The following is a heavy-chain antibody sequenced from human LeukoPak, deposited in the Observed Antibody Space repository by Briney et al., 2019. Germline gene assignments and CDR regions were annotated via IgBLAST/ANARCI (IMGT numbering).Heavy chain of an antibody. CDR2: IRSKAYGGTT. J-gene: IGHJ4*02. V-gene: IGHV3-49*03. D-gene: IGHD5-18*01. CDR3: TREYSYGHTFDY. CDR1: GFTFSSYA. Sequence: GGSLRLSCAASGFTFSSYAMSWFRQAPGKGLEWVGFIRSKAYGGTTEYAASVKGRFTISRDDSKSIAYLQMNSLKTEDTAVYYCTREYSYGHTFDYWGQGTLVTVSS.